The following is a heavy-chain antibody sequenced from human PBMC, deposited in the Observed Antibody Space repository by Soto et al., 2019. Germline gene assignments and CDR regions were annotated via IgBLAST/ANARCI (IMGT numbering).Heavy chain of an antibody. V-gene: IGHV1-69*05. D-gene: IGHD3-3*01. Sequence: GASMKVSCKAPGYTFSSYDLNWVRQAPGQGLEWMGGIIPIFGTANYAQKLQGRVTMTTDTSTSTAYMELRSLRSDDTAVYYCARVLGSGRYYYYGMDVWGQGTTVTVSS. CDR2: IIPIFGTA. J-gene: IGHJ6*02. CDR1: GYTFSSYD. CDR3: ARVLGSGRYYYYGMDV.